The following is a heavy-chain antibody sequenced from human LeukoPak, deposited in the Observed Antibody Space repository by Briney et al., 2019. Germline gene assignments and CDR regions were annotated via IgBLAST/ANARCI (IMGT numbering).Heavy chain of an antibody. CDR3: ARADSSSWYGSY. Sequence: PSQTLSLTCTVPGGSISSGDYYWSWIRQLPGKGLDWIGYIYYSGSTYYNPSLKSRVTISVDTSKNQFSLKLSSVTAADTAVYYCARADSSSWYGSYWGQGTLVTVSS. V-gene: IGHV4-30-4*01. CDR1: GGSISSGDYY. D-gene: IGHD6-13*01. J-gene: IGHJ4*02. CDR2: IYYSGST.